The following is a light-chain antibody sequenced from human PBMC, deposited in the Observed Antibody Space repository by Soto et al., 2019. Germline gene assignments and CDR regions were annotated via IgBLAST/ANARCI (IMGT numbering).Light chain of an antibody. CDR2: LGS. J-gene: IGKJ4*01. CDR1: QSLLHSNGYNY. V-gene: IGKV2-28*01. Sequence: DIVMTQSPLFLPVTPGEPASISCRSSQSLLHSNGYNYLDWYLQKPGQSPRLLIYLGSNRASGVPDRFSGSGSGTDFTLKISRVEAEDVGVYYCMQALQTPAFGGGTMVEMK. CDR3: MQALQTPA.